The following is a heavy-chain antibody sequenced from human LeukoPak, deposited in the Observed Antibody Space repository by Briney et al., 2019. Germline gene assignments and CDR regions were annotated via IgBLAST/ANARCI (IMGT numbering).Heavy chain of an antibody. CDR1: GFTFISYS. D-gene: IGHD3-10*01. Sequence: PGGSLRLSCAASGFTFISYSINGFRRAPGRGREWVSYISSSSTIYYADSVKGRFTISRDNAKNSLYLQMNSLRAEDTAVYYCARGFDSSGDYWGQGTLVTVSS. J-gene: IGHJ4*02. V-gene: IGHV3-48*01. CDR3: ARGFDSSGDY. CDR2: ISSSSTI.